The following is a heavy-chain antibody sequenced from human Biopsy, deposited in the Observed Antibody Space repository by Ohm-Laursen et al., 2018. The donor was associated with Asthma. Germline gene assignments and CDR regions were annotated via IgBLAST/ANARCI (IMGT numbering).Heavy chain of an antibody. CDR3: ARAVDYSHYYGTDV. CDR2: ISVYNGNT. CDR1: GYTFNSAG. J-gene: IGHJ6*02. D-gene: IGHD3-10*01. V-gene: IGHV1-18*01. Sequence: SVKVSCKTSGYTFNSAGITWVRQAPGQGLEWMGWISVYNGNTKFAQKLQDRVTMITDTSTSTAYMELRSLRSDDTAVYFCARAVDYSHYYGTDVWGQGTTVTVS.